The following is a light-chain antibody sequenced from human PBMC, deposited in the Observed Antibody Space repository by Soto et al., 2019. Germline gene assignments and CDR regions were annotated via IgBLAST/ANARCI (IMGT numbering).Light chain of an antibody. J-gene: IGKJ1*01. CDR3: QQFCSSPRGT. CDR1: QSVSSSY. V-gene: IGKV3-20*01. CDR2: GAS. Sequence: EIVLTQSPGTLSLSPGERATLSCRASQSVSSSYLAWYQQKPGQAPRLLIYGASSRATGIPDRFSGSGSGTYFTLTISRLEPEYFAVYYCQQFCSSPRGTFGQGTKLEIK.